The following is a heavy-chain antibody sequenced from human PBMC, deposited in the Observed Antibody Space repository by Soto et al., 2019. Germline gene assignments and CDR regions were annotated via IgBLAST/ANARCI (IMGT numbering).Heavy chain of an antibody. V-gene: IGHV1-69*02. D-gene: IGHD5-18*01. J-gene: IGHJ6*03. CDR2: IIPILGIA. Sequence: QVQLVQSGAEVKKPGSSVKVSCTASGGTFSSYTISWVRQAPGQGLEWMGRIIPILGIANYAQKFQGRVTITADKSTSTAYMELSSLRSEDTAVYYCASEDTANPYYYYYMDVWGKGTTVTVSS. CDR3: ASEDTANPYYYYYMDV. CDR1: GGTFSSYT.